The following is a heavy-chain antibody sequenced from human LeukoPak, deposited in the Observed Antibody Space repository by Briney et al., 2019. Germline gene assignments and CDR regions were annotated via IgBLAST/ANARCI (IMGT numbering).Heavy chain of an antibody. D-gene: IGHD3-22*01. CDR1: GFTFSSNY. V-gene: IGHV3-66*01. Sequence: GGSLRLSCAASGFTFSSNYMSWVRQAPGKGLEWVSVIYSGGSTYYADSVKGRFTISRDNSKNTLYLQMNSLRAEDTAVYYCARDPEGYYYDSSGPYFDYWGQGTLVTVSS. J-gene: IGHJ4*02. CDR3: ARDPEGYYYDSSGPYFDY. CDR2: IYSGGST.